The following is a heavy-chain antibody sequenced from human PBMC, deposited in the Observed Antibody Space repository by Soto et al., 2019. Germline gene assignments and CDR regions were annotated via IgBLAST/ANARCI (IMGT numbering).Heavy chain of an antibody. CDR3: ARDIGGYYYDSSGDLDY. Sequence: PGGSLRLSCAASGFTFSSYWMSWVRQAPGKGLEWVANIKQDGSEKYYVDSVKGRFTISRDNAKNSLYLQMNSLRAEDTAVYYCARDIGGYYYDSSGDLDYWGQGTLVTVSS. CDR1: GFTFSSYW. V-gene: IGHV3-7*03. CDR2: IKQDGSEK. J-gene: IGHJ4*02. D-gene: IGHD3-22*01.